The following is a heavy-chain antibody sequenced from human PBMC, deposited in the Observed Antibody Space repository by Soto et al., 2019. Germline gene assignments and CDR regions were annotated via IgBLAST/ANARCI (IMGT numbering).Heavy chain of an antibody. Sequence: QVQLVQSGAEVKKPGSSVKVSCKASGGTFSSYAISWVRQAPGQGLEWMGGIIPIFGTANYAQKFQGRVTITADESTSTAYMELSSLRAEDTAVYYCARDGAYCSGGSCYSGPPWFDPWGQGTLVTVSS. CDR3: ARDGAYCSGGSCYSGPPWFDP. CDR1: GGTFSSYA. V-gene: IGHV1-69*01. J-gene: IGHJ5*02. D-gene: IGHD2-15*01. CDR2: IIPIFGTA.